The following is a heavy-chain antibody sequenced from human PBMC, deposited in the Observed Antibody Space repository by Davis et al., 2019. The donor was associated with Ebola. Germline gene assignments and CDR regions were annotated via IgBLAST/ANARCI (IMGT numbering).Heavy chain of an antibody. J-gene: IGHJ4*02. CDR3: ARPGRSSSPGY. CDR2: ISSSGDSI. Sequence: GESLKISCAASGFTFSDYYMTWIRQAPGKGLEWISDISSSGDSIYYADSVKGRFIISRDNAKNSLYLQMNSLRDEDTAVYYCARPGRSSSPGYWGQGTLVTVSS. CDR1: GFTFSDYY. V-gene: IGHV3-11*04. D-gene: IGHD6-6*01.